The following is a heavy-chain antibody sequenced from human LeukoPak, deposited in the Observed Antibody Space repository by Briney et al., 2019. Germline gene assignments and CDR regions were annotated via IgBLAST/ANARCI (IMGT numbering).Heavy chain of an antibody. CDR2: IGSSISYI. CDR1: GFTFSNVW. J-gene: IGHJ6*02. CDR3: AREGYYSGMDV. Sequence: GGSLRLSCAASGFTFSNVWMSWVRQAPGKGLEWVSFIGSSISYISYADSVKGRFTISRDNAKNSLYLQMNSLRAEDTAVYYCAREGYYSGMDVWGQGTTVTVSS. V-gene: IGHV3-21*01.